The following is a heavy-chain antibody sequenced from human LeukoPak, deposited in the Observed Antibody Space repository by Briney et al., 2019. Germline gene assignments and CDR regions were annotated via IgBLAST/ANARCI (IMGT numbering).Heavy chain of an antibody. D-gene: IGHD6-13*01. J-gene: IGHJ4*02. CDR3: ANGAAAGTPTIGDY. V-gene: IGHV3-23*01. CDR2: TSGSGENS. CDR1: GFTFSNYG. Sequence: GGSLRLSCAASGFTFSNYGMSWVRQAPGKGREWVSVTSGSGENSYYADSVKGRFTISRDNFKNTLYLQMNSLRAEDTAVYYCANGAAAGTPTIGDYWGQGTLVTVSS.